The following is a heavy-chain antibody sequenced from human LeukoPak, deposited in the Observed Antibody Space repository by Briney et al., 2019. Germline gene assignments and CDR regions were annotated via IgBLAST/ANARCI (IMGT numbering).Heavy chain of an antibody. V-gene: IGHV3-30*03. CDR1: GFTFSTYG. D-gene: IGHD3-22*01. J-gene: IGHJ4*02. CDR3: TRDQYYFDSSGLPDY. Sequence: GGSLRLSCAASGFTFSTYGIHWVRQAPGKGLEWVGLLSSGGINKHYADSVKGRFIISRDNSMNTLYLQMNSLRAEDTAVYYCTRDQYYFDSSGLPDYWGQGTLVTVSS. CDR2: LSSGGINK.